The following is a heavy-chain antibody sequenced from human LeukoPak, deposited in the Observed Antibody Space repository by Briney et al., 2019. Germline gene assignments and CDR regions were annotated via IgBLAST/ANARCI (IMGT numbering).Heavy chain of an antibody. V-gene: IGHV3-33*01. J-gene: IGHJ5*02. Sequence: PGGSLRLSCAASGFTFSSYGTHWVRQAPGKGLEWVAVIWYDGSNKYYADSVKGRFTIPRDNSKNTLYLQMNSLRAEDTAVYYCARRYYDSSGYLFDPWGQGTLVTVSS. D-gene: IGHD3-22*01. CDR2: IWYDGSNK. CDR1: GFTFSSYG. CDR3: ARRYYDSSGYLFDP.